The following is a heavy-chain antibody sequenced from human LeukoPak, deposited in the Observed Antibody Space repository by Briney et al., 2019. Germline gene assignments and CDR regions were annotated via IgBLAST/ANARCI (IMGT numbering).Heavy chain of an antibody. Sequence: PGGSLRLSCAASGVTFDDYAMHWVRQAPGKGLEWVSGISWNSGSIGYADSVKGRFTISRDNAKNSLYLQMNSLRAEDMALYYCAKGSDILTGDAFDIWGQGTMVTVSS. CDR3: AKGSDILTGDAFDI. J-gene: IGHJ3*02. V-gene: IGHV3-9*03. D-gene: IGHD3-9*01. CDR1: GVTFDDYA. CDR2: ISWNSGSI.